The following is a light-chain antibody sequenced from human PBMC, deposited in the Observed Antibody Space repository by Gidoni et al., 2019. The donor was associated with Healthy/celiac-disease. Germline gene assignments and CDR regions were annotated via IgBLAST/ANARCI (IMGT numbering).Light chain of an antibody. V-gene: IGLV3-19*01. CDR1: SLRSYY. CDR2: GKN. CDR3: NSRDSSGNNVV. Sequence: SSELTQDPAVSVAFGQTVRITCQGDSLRSYYASWYQQKPGQAPVLVIYGKNNRPSGIPDRFSGSRSGNTASLTITGAQAEDEADYYCNSRDSSGNNVVFGGGTKLTVL. J-gene: IGLJ2*01.